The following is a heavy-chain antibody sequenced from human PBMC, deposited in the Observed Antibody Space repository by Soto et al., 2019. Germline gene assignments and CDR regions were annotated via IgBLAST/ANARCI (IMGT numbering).Heavy chain of an antibody. V-gene: IGHV1-69*13. D-gene: IGHD2-2*01. Sequence: SVKVSCKASGGTFSSYAISWVRQAPGQGLEWMGGIIPIFGTANYAQKFQGRVTITADESTSTAYMELSSLRSEDTAVYYCARGYCSSTSCRPYYYYYGMDVWGQGTTVTVSS. CDR2: IIPIFGTA. J-gene: IGHJ6*02. CDR1: GGTFSSYA. CDR3: ARGYCSSTSCRPYYYYYGMDV.